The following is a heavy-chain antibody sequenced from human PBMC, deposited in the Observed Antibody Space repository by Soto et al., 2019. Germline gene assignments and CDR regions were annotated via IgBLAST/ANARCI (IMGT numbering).Heavy chain of an antibody. CDR2: ISGSSSGT. D-gene: IGHD6-19*01. CDR3: AKDRSENFWVYYYAMDV. CDR1: GFNFGAYA. J-gene: IGHJ6*02. V-gene: IGHV3-23*04. Sequence: EVQVVESGGGLVKPGGSLRLSCTASGFNFGAYAMSWVRQAPGKGLEWVSGISGSSSGTYYTDSVKGRFTISRDNSKNTVYLQMNSLRGEDTAVYYCAKDRSENFWVYYYAMDVWGQGTAVTVSS.